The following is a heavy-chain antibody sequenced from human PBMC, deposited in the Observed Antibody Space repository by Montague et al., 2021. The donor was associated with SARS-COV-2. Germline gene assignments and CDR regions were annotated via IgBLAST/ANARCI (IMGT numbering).Heavy chain of an antibody. J-gene: IGHJ4*02. D-gene: IGHD1-26*01. Sequence: SETLSLTCSMSGVSVINDINYWAWIRQPPGKGLEWIGSVYSNGGTYTNPSLSSRLSTSVDTSNSQFSLKLRSVSAADTAVYYCARGVVGPTVLFLEYWGQGILVAVSS. V-gene: IGHV4-39*01. CDR3: ARGVVGPTVLFLEY. CDR2: VYSNGGT. CDR1: GVSVINDINY.